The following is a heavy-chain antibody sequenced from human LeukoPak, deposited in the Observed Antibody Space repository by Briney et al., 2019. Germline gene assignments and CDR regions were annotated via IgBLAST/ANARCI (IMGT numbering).Heavy chain of an antibody. J-gene: IGHJ6*03. CDR2: ISGDDGST. D-gene: IGHD4-17*01. V-gene: IGHV3-43*02. CDR1: GFTFDDYA. Sequence: GGSLRLSCAASGFTFDDYAMHWVRQAPGKGLEWVSLISGDDGSTYYADSVTGRFTISRDNSKNSLYLQMNSLRTEDTALYYCAKDIYGDYSDYMDVWGKGTTVTVSS. CDR3: AKDIYGDYSDYMDV.